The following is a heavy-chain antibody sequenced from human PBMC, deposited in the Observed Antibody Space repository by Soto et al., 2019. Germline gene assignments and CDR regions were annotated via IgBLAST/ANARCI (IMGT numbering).Heavy chain of an antibody. CDR3: ARDCYDSGSYYPLDY. CDR1: GFTFSSYG. V-gene: IGHV3-33*01. J-gene: IGHJ4*02. Sequence: GGSLRLSCAAPGFTFSSYGMHWVRQAPGKALEWVAVIWYDGGNKYYADSVKGRFTISRDNSKNTLYLQMNSLRAEDTAVYYCARDCYDSGSYYPLDYWGQGTLVTVSS. D-gene: IGHD3-10*01. CDR2: IWYDGGNK.